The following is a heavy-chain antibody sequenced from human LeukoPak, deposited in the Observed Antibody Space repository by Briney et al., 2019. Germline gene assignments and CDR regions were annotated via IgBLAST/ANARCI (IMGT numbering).Heavy chain of an antibody. CDR2: ISSSGSTI. CDR3: AREAYYDSSVKGDAFDI. CDR1: GFTFSSYE. D-gene: IGHD3-22*01. V-gene: IGHV3-48*03. J-gene: IGHJ3*02. Sequence: PGGSLRLSCAASGFTFSSYEMNWVRQAPGKGLEWVSYISSSGSTIYYADSVKGRFTISRDNAKNSLHLQMNSLRAEDTAVYYCAREAYYDSSVKGDAFDIWGQGTMVTVSS.